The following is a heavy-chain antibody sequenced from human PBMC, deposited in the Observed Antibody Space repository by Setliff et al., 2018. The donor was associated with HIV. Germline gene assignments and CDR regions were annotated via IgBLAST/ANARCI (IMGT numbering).Heavy chain of an antibody. CDR3: AKDQGRVNDH. J-gene: IGHJ4*02. CDR1: GFTFDDYA. Sequence: PGGSLRLSCAASGFTFDDYAMHWVRQAPGKGLEWVSVISWNSGSIGYADSVKGRFTISRDNAKNSLYLQMNSLRTEDTALYYCAKDQGRVNDHWGLGTLVTVSS. D-gene: IGHD3-16*01. V-gene: IGHV3-9*01. CDR2: ISWNSGSI.